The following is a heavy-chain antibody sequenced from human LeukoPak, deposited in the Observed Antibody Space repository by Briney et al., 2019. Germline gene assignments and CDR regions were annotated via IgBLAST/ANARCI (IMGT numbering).Heavy chain of an antibody. D-gene: IGHD4-11*01. Sequence: SETLSLTCAVYGGSFSGYYWTWIRQPPGKGLEYFGEINHSGNTNYNPSLRSRVTISVDTSKSQFSLKLSSVTAADTAVYYCAGHNTVTGCFDYWGRGTLVTVSS. V-gene: IGHV4-34*01. CDR3: AGHNTVTGCFDY. CDR2: INHSGNT. CDR1: GGSFSGYY. J-gene: IGHJ4*02.